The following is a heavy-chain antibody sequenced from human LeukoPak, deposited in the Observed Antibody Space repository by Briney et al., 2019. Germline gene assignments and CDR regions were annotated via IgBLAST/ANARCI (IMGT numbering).Heavy chain of an antibody. CDR2: ISYDGSNK. Sequence: GRSLRLSCAASGFTFSSYAMHWVRQAPGKGLEWVAVISYDGSNKYYADSVKGRSAISRDNAKASLYLQINSLTAEDTAVYYCVRTTYYNDSSGYCIPGGMDVWGQGTTVTVTS. CDR3: VRTTYYNDSSGYCIPGGMDV. CDR1: GFTFSSYA. V-gene: IGHV3-30*09. D-gene: IGHD3-22*01. J-gene: IGHJ6*02.